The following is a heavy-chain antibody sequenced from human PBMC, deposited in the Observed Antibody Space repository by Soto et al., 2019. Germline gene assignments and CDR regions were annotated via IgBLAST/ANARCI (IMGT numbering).Heavy chain of an antibody. J-gene: IGHJ4*02. V-gene: IGHV3-30*18. CDR1: GFTFSNFG. CDR3: VKGSEVARQELDH. D-gene: IGHD2-15*01. Sequence: QVQLVESGGGVVQPGRSPRLSCAASGFTFSNFGMHWVRQAPGKGLEWVAAISSDGGDKYYSHSVKDRFTISRENSKNTLFLQMNSLRVEDTAVYYCVKGSEVARQELDHWGQGILVTVSS. CDR2: ISSDGGDK.